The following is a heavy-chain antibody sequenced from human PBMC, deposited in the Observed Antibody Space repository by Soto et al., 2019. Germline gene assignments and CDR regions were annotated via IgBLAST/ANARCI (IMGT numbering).Heavy chain of an antibody. Sequence: GGSLRLSCAAFGFSFRSSAMHWVRQAPGKGLEWVTVISYDGSNKYYADSVKGRFTISRDNSKDTLYLQMNSLRPEDTAVYYCARDPIAMIRGVLDLWGQGTLVTVSS. J-gene: IGHJ5*02. V-gene: IGHV3-30-3*01. CDR1: GFSFRSSA. CDR2: ISYDGSNK. CDR3: ARDPIAMIRGVLDL. D-gene: IGHD3-10*01.